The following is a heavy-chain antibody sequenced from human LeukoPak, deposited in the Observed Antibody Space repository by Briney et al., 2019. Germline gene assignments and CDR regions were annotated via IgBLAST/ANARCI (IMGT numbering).Heavy chain of an antibody. Sequence: ASVKVSCKASGYAFTSYGISWVRQAPGQGLEWMGWISAYNDNTNYAQKFQGRVTMTTDTSTSTDYMELRSLRSDATAVYYCARGGSSGWRTPNDDYWGQGTLVTVSS. D-gene: IGHD6-19*01. J-gene: IGHJ4*02. V-gene: IGHV1-18*01. CDR1: GYAFTSYG. CDR2: ISAYNDNT. CDR3: ARGGSSGWRTPNDDY.